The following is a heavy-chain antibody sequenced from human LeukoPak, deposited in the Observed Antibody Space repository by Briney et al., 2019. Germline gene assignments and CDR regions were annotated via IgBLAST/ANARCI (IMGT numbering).Heavy chain of an antibody. J-gene: IGHJ5*02. D-gene: IGHD2/OR15-2a*01. V-gene: IGHV4-59*08. CDR3: ARVVNSPIVKNWFDP. CDR2: VYYRGDT. CDR1: GGSITNYY. Sequence: PPETLSLTCTVSGGSITNYYWSWVRQPPGKGLEWIGYVYYRGDTSYNPSLKSRVSISVDTSKKQFSLIVSSVTAADTAVYYCARVVNSPIVKNWFDPWGQGTLVTVSS.